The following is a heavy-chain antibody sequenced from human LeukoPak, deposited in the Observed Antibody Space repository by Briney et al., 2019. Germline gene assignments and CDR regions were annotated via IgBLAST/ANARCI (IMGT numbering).Heavy chain of an antibody. CDR2: INSGGNII. CDR1: GFAFSSYE. J-gene: IGHJ6*04. Sequence: GGSLRLSCAASGFAFSSYEMNWVRQAPGKGLEWVSYINSGGNIIYYADSVKGRFTISRDNSKNTLYLQMNSLRAEDTAVYYCARGRTTGTTDYGMDVWGKGTTVTVSS. V-gene: IGHV3-48*03. CDR3: ARGRTTGTTDYGMDV. D-gene: IGHD1-1*01.